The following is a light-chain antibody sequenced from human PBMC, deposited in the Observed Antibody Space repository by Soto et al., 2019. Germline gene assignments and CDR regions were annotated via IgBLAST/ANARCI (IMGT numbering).Light chain of an antibody. CDR3: QQYNNWPLSMYT. CDR2: GAS. CDR1: QSVSSN. Sequence: EIVMTQSPATLSVSPGERATLSCRASQSVSSNLAWYQQKPGQAPRLLIYGASTRATDIPASFSDSGSGTEFTLTISSLQSEDVAVYYCQQYNNWPLSMYTFGQGTKLEIK. V-gene: IGKV3-15*01. J-gene: IGKJ2*01.